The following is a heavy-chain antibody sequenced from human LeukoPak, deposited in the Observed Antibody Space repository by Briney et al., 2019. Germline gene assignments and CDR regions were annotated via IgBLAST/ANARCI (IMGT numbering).Heavy chain of an antibody. J-gene: IGHJ4*02. Sequence: GGSLRLSCAAYGITFSSDAMHWVRQAPGKGLEWVAFISYDGSNKYYADSVKGRFTISRDNSKNTLYLQMNSLRAEDTAVYYCARLEYSSSSGLDYWGQGTLVTVSS. V-gene: IGHV3-30-3*01. CDR3: ARLEYSSSSGLDY. CDR2: ISYDGSNK. CDR1: GITFSSDA. D-gene: IGHD6-6*01.